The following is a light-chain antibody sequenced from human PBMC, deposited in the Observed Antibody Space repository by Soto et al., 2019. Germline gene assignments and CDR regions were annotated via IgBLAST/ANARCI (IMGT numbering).Light chain of an antibody. V-gene: IGKV3-20*01. CDR3: QQYGSSVVT. Sequence: EIVLTQSPGTLSLSPGERATLSCRASQSVSSSYLAWYQQKPGQAPRLLIYAASNRATGIPDRFSGSVSGPDFTLTISRLEPEDFALYYCQQYGSSVVTFGPGTKVDIK. CDR1: QSVSSSY. J-gene: IGKJ3*01. CDR2: AAS.